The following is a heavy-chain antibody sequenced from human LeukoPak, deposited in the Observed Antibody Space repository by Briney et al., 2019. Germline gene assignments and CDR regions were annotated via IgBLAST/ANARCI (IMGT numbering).Heavy chain of an antibody. Sequence: GGSLRLSCAASGFTFSSYSMNWVRQAPGKGLEWVSSISSSSSYIYYADSVKGRFTISRDNAKNSLYLQMNSLRAEDTAVYYCAYYGSGNDAFDIWGQGTMVTVSS. CDR1: GFTFSSYS. D-gene: IGHD3-10*01. V-gene: IGHV3-21*01. CDR3: AYYGSGNDAFDI. J-gene: IGHJ3*02. CDR2: ISSSSSYI.